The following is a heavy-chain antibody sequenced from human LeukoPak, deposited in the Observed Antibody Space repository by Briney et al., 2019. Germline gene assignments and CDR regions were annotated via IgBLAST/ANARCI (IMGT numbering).Heavy chain of an antibody. D-gene: IGHD3-3*01. J-gene: IGHJ4*02. CDR1: GFTFSSYS. Sequence: GGSLRLSCAASGFTFSSYSMNWVRQAPGKGLEWVSYISSSSSTIYYADSVKGRFTISRDNAKNSLYLQMNSLRAEDTALYYCARVPRTDYDFWSGFFDYWGQGTLVTVSS. CDR2: ISSSSSTI. V-gene: IGHV3-48*01. CDR3: ARVPRTDYDFWSGFFDY.